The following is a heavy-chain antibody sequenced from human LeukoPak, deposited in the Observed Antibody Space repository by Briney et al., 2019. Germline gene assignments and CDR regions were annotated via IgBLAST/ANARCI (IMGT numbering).Heavy chain of an antibody. J-gene: IGHJ4*02. CDR2: IVAGGGST. V-gene: IGHV3-23*01. D-gene: IGHD3-10*01. CDR1: GFTFSSYA. CDR3: AKVVTRGSYYFDY. Sequence: GGSLRLSCAASGFTFSSYAMSWVRQAPGKGLEWFSGIVAGGGSTYYADSVKGRFTISRDNSNNTLFLQMNSLRAEDTAVFYCAKVVTRGSYYFDYWGQGTLVTVSS.